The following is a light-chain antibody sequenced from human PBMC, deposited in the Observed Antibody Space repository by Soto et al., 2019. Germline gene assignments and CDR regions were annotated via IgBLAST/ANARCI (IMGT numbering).Light chain of an antibody. CDR1: RSNIGSNT. CDR2: SNN. J-gene: IGLJ1*01. V-gene: IGLV1-44*01. Sequence: VLTQPPSASGTPGQRVTISCSGSRSNIGSNTVNWYQQLPGSAPKLLIYSNNQRPSGVPDRFSGSKSGTSASLAISGLQSEDEADYYCAAWDDSLNGFYVFGTGTKVTVL. CDR3: AAWDDSLNGFYV.